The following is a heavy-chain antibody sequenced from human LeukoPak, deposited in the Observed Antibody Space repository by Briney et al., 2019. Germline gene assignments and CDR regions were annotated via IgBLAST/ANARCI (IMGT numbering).Heavy chain of an antibody. CDR3: ARSCGSTSCSDGDWFDP. D-gene: IGHD2-2*01. Sequence: PSETLSLTCTVSGGSISTSDYYWGWIRQPPGKGLEWIASIHYSGGTYFNPSLKSRVTISVDTSRNEFSLKVTSVTAADTAVYYCARSCGSTSCSDGDWFDPWGQGTLVPVSS. CDR1: GGSISTSDYY. V-gene: IGHV4-39*01. CDR2: IHYSGGT. J-gene: IGHJ5*02.